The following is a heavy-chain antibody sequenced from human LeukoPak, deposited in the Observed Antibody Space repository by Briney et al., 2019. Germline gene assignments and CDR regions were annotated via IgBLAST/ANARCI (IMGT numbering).Heavy chain of an antibody. CDR2: ISGSGGST. CDR3: VGLLFSGWYRGAFDI. V-gene: IGHV3-23*01. Sequence: GGSLRLSCTASGFTFGDYAMSWVRQAPGKGLEWVSAISGSGGSTYYADSVKGRFTISRDNSKNTLYLQMNSLRAEGTAVYWCVGLLFSGWYRGAFDIWGQGTMVTVSS. J-gene: IGHJ3*02. D-gene: IGHD6-19*01. CDR1: GFTFGDYA.